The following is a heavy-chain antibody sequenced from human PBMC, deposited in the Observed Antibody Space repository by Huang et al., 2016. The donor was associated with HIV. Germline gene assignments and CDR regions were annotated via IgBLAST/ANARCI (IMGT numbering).Heavy chain of an antibody. J-gene: IGHJ4*02. CDR2: IYYDGHT. Sequence: QVQLRESGPGLVKPSETLSLTCTVSGGSISSSSHYWGWIRQPPGKGREWIGNIYYDGHTYFSPSRQSRVTMSVDTSKNQFSLKLNSVSAADTALYYCARRSGFPPYYDYWGQGTLVTVSS. D-gene: IGHD3-9*01. V-gene: IGHV4-39*01. CDR3: ARRSGFPPYYDY. CDR1: GGSISSSSHY.